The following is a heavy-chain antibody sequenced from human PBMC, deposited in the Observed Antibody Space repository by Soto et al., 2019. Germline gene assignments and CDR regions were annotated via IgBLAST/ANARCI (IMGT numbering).Heavy chain of an antibody. J-gene: IGHJ5*01. V-gene: IGHV4-34*04. D-gene: IGHD2-21*01. CDR3: ARGYPRSILSTSLTTSYWFDS. CDR1: GESLRGYY. CDR2: INHRGTT. Sequence: QVQLQQWGTGLLKPSETLSLHCAVYGESLRGYYWSWIRQTPAMGLEWIGEINHRGTTNHASSLKSRALISIDTSKNQVSLRLNYVTAADTAVYYCARGYPRSILSTSLTTSYWFDSWGQGTLVTVSS.